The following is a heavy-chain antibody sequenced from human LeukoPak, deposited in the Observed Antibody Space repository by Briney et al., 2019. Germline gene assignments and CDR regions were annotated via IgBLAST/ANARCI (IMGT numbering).Heavy chain of an antibody. Sequence: GGSLRLSCAASGFTFSTYAMHWVRQAPGKGLEWVAVISFDGSSKSYADSEKGRFTISRDNSKNTLYLQMNSLRAEDTAVYYCARDAHTYFDYWGRGTLVTVSS. CDR1: GFTFSTYA. V-gene: IGHV3-30-3*01. CDR2: ISFDGSSK. J-gene: IGHJ4*02. CDR3: ARDAHTYFDY. D-gene: IGHD3-16*01.